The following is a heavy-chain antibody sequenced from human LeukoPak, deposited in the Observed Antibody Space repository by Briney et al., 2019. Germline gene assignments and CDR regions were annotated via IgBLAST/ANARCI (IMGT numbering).Heavy chain of an antibody. V-gene: IGHV5-51*01. CDR1: GYSFSSYW. D-gene: IGHD2-2*01. CDR2: IYPGDSDT. Sequence: GESLKISCKGSGYSFSSYWIGWVRQMPGKGLEWMGLIYPGDSDTKYSPSFQGQVTISADKSIGTAYLQWSSLKASDTAIYYCARTKSGVVVLPGAGHWFDPWGQGTLVTVSS. CDR3: ARTKSGVVVLPGAGHWFDP. J-gene: IGHJ5*02.